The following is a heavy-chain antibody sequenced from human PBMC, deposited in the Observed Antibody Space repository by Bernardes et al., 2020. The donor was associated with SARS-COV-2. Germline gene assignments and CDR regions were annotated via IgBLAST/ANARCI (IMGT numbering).Heavy chain of an antibody. Sequence: GESRKISCKGSGYSFTSYWIGWVRQMPGKGLEWMGIIYPGDSDTRYSPSFQGRVTISADKSISTAYLQWSSLKASDTAMYYCASKSLRGTDAFDIWGQGTMVTVSS. V-gene: IGHV5-51*01. J-gene: IGHJ3*02. D-gene: IGHD3-10*01. CDR3: ASKSLRGTDAFDI. CDR2: IYPGDSDT. CDR1: GYSFTSYW.